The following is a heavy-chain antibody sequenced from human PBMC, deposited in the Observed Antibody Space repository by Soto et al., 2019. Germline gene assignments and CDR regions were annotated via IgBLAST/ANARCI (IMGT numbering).Heavy chain of an antibody. CDR3: AKDRPYSAL. V-gene: IGHV3-30*18. J-gene: IGHJ2*01. CDR1: GFTFSSYG. Sequence: QVQLVESGGGVVQPGRSLRLSCAASGFTFSSYGMHWVRQAPGKGLEWVAVISYDGSNKYYADSVKGRFTISRDNSKNTLYLQMNSLRAADTAVYYCAKDRPYSALWGRGTLVTVSS. CDR2: ISYDGSNK.